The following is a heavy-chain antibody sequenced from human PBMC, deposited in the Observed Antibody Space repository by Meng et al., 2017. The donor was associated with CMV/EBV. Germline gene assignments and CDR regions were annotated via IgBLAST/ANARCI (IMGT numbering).Heavy chain of an antibody. J-gene: IGHJ6*02. CDR1: GYSFPTYW. D-gene: IGHD3-9*01. CDR2: INPGDSDT. V-gene: IGHV5-51*01. Sequence: GGSLRLSCKGSGYSFPTYWIAWVRHMPGKGLEWMGIINPGDSDTKYSPSFEGQVTISADKSIGAAYLQWNSLKASDTAIYYCARAAYYYILTGYYSHEYYGMDVWGQGTTVTVSS. CDR3: ARAAYYYILTGYYSHEYYGMDV.